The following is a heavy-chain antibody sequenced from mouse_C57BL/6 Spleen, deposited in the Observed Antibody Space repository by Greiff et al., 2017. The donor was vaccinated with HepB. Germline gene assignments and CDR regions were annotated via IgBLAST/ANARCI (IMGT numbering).Heavy chain of an antibody. J-gene: IGHJ4*01. D-gene: IGHD1-1*01. CDR2: INPNNGGT. CDR1: GYTFTDYY. Sequence: VQLQQSGPELVKPGASVKISCKASGYTFTDYYMNWVKQSHGKSLEWIGDINPNNGGTSYNQKFKGKATLTVDKSSSTAYMELRSLTSEDSAVYYCARRGLYYPYYYAMDYWGQGTSVTVSS. V-gene: IGHV1-26*01. CDR3: ARRGLYYPYYYAMDY.